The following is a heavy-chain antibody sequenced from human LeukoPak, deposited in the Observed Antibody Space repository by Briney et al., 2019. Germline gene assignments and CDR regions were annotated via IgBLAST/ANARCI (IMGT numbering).Heavy chain of an antibody. CDR3: ARDAQRGFDYSNSLKY. CDR1: GLTFSHYA. D-gene: IGHD4-11*01. Sequence: GGSLRLSCAASGLTFSHYAFHWVRQAPGKGLEWVAVIWSDGSNQYYGNSVKGRFIIYRDDSQRTVYLQMNSLRAEDTAVYYCARDAQRGFDYSNSLKYWGQGSLVTVSS. J-gene: IGHJ4*02. V-gene: IGHV3-33*01. CDR2: IWSDGSNQ.